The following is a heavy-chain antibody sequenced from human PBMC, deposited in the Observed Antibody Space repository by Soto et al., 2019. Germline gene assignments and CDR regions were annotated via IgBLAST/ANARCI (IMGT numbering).Heavy chain of an antibody. CDR1: GFSFSIYA. D-gene: IGHD6-13*01. CDR2: ISGSGGSP. J-gene: IGHJ4*02. CDR3: ATIKTAAGLDY. Sequence: PGGALRLSFAASGFSFSIYAMSWVLQAPGKGLEWVSAISGSGGSPYSAHSVQGPFTISRDNSKNTLYLQINSLRVDDKAIYYCATIKTAAGLDYWGQGTLVTVSS. V-gene: IGHV3-23*01.